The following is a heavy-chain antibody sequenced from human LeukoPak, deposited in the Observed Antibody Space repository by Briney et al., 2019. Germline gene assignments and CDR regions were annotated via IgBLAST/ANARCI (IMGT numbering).Heavy chain of an antibody. Sequence: SETLSLTCTVSGDSISSAYWSWIRQPPGKGLEWIGYIYYSGSTNYNPSLKSRVTISVDTSKNQFSLKLSSVTAADTAVYYCARGLGVLRFLEWPWYFDLWGRGTLVTVSS. CDR3: ARGLGVLRFLEWPWYFDL. V-gene: IGHV4-59*01. CDR2: IYYSGST. CDR1: GDSISSAY. J-gene: IGHJ2*01. D-gene: IGHD3-3*01.